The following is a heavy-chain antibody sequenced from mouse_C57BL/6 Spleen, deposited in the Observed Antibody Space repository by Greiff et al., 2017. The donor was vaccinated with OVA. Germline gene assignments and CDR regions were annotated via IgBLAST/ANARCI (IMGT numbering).Heavy chain of an antibody. CDR3: ARRGFKGSSNYYAMDY. V-gene: IGHV5-12*01. D-gene: IGHD1-1*01. CDR1: GFTFSDYY. CDR2: ISNGGGST. Sequence: EVKLMESGGGLVQSGGSLKLSCAASGFTFSDYYMYWVRQTPEKRLEWVAYISNGGGSTYYPDTVKGRFTISRDNAKNTLYLQMSRLKSEDTAMYYCARRGFKGSSNYYAMDYWGQGTSVTVSS. J-gene: IGHJ4*01.